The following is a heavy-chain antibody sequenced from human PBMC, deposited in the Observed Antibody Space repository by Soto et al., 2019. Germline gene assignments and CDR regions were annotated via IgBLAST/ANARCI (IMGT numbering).Heavy chain of an antibody. Sequence: QVHLVQSGAEVKKPGSSVKVSCEASGGTFSSYSIGWVRRAPGQGLEWMAEIIPISGTSNYAQKFQGRVTITADRSTSTAYMELRSLTSEDTAVYYCARRGLPRRPETALYYFDYWSQGTLVTVSS. D-gene: IGHD2-21*02. CDR1: GGTFSSYS. J-gene: IGHJ4*02. CDR3: ARRGLPRRPETALYYFDY. V-gene: IGHV1-69*06. CDR2: IIPISGTS.